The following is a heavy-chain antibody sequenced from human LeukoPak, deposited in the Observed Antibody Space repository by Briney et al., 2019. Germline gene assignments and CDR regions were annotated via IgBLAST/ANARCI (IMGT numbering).Heavy chain of an antibody. V-gene: IGHV3-23*01. CDR2: ISGRRNST. CDR1: GFTFSTYV. CDR3: AKDHQEGYLNAFDI. J-gene: IGHJ3*02. D-gene: IGHD5-12*01. Sequence: GGSLRLSCAAPGFTFSTYVMNWVRQAPGKGLEWVSSISGRRNSTYYADSVRGRFTISRDNSKNTLYLQMNSLRADDTAVYYCAKDHQEGYLNAFDIWGQGTMVAVSS.